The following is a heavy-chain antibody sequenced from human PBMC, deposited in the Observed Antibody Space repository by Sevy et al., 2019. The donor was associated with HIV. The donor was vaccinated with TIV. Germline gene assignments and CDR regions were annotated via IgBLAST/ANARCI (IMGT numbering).Heavy chain of an antibody. V-gene: IGHV4-59*08. CDR3: AGENAWGRGYS. D-gene: IGHD1-26*01. CDR1: GGSITSLY. Sequence: SETLSLTCTVSGGSITSLYWNWIRQPPGKGLEWMANIHYNGHINYNPSLQSRVTLSLDMSKNQFSLRLSSVTAADTAMYYCAGENAWGRGYSWGQGTLVTVSS. J-gene: IGHJ4*02. CDR2: IHYNGHI.